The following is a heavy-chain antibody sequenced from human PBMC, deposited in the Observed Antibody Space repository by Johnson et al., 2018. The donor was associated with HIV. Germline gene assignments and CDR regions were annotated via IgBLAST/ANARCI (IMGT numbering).Heavy chain of an antibody. CDR2: IRYDGSNK. Sequence: VQLVESGGGLVQPGGSLRLSCAASGFTFSSYGMHWVRQAPGKGLEWVAFIRYDGSNKYYADSVKGRFTISRDNSKKTLHLQMNSRRADDTAVYYCARGGGYWEVIAFDIWGQGTMVTVSS. J-gene: IGHJ3*02. CDR1: GFTFSSYG. CDR3: ARGGGYWEVIAFDI. V-gene: IGHV3-30*02. D-gene: IGHD1-26*01.